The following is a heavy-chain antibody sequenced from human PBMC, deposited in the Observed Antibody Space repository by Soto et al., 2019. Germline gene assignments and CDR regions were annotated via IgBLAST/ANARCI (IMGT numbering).Heavy chain of an antibody. V-gene: IGHV3-23*01. D-gene: IGHD5-18*01. Sequence: GGSLRLSCAASGFTFSSYAMSWVRQAPGKGLEWVSAISGSGGSTYYADSVKGRFTISRDNSKNTLYLQMNSLRAEDTAVYYCAKTVGYSYEKYYYYGMDVWGQGTTVTVSS. CDR1: GFTFSSYA. CDR3: AKTVGYSYEKYYYYGMDV. J-gene: IGHJ6*02. CDR2: ISGSGGST.